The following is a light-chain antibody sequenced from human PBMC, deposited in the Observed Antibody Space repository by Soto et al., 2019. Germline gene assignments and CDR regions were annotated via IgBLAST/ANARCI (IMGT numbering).Light chain of an antibody. CDR3: QQFNKWPLT. Sequence: ERVMTQSPANLSVSPGERATLSCRASQTIYNNVAWYQQRPGQAPRLLIYDASTRATSVPARFSGSGSGTDFTLSISDLQSADCAVYYCQQFNKWPLTFGGGTKVDIK. CDR1: QTIYNN. J-gene: IGKJ4*01. CDR2: DAS. V-gene: IGKV3-15*01.